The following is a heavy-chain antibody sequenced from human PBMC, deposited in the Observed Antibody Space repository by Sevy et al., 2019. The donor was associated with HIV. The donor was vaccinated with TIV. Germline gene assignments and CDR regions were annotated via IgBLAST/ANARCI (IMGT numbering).Heavy chain of an antibody. Sequence: GGSLRLSCVASGFGFSGHYMDWVRQAPGKGLEWVGQIKNSDDGYITQYAASVRGRFTVSRDDSKNSLYLQMNNLKTEDTAIYFCADVALDGTYWGQGTLVTVSS. D-gene: IGHD6-19*01. CDR3: ADVALDGTY. J-gene: IGHJ4*02. CDR2: IKNSDDGYIT. V-gene: IGHV3-72*01. CDR1: GFGFSGHY.